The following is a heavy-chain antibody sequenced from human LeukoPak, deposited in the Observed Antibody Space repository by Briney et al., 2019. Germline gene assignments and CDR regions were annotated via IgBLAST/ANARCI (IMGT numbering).Heavy chain of an antibody. CDR1: GGSISSGGYH. CDR3: ARDLYSGYDFYQFDP. J-gene: IGHJ5*02. V-gene: IGHV4-31*03. Sequence: SETLSLTCTVSGGSISSGGYHWSWIRQHPGKGLEWIGYIYYSGSTYYNPSLKSRVTISVDTSKNQFSLKLSSVTAADTAVYYCARDLYSGYDFYQFDPWGQGTLVTVSS. D-gene: IGHD5-12*01. CDR2: IYYSGST.